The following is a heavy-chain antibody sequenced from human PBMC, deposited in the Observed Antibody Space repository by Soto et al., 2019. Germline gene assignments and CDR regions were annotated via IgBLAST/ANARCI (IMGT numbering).Heavy chain of an antibody. CDR3: ARDDEDGSYCDLGY. D-gene: IGHD3-10*01. CDR2: VLHDGHDK. CDR1: GFTFSDYI. Sequence: QVQLVESGGGVVQPGRSLRLSCAASGFTFSDYIMHWVRQAPGKGLEWVAMVLHDGHDKYYADSVKGRFTISRDNSKNTLDLRMNSLSTEDKAMYYCARDDEDGSYCDLGYWGQGTLVTVSS. V-gene: IGHV3-30-3*01. J-gene: IGHJ4*02.